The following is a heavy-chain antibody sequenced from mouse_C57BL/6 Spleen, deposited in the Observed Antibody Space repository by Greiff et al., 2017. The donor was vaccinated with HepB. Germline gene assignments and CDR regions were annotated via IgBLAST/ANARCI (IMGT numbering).Heavy chain of an antibody. CDR3: AMRGLITTVVAKGYFDV. D-gene: IGHD1-1*01. J-gene: IGHJ1*03. V-gene: IGHV1-81*01. Sequence: VQVVESGAELARPGASVKLSCKASGYTFTSYGISWVKQRTGQGLEWIGEIYPRSGNTYYNEKFKGKATLTADQSSSPAYMELRSLTSEDSACYCCAMRGLITTVVAKGYFDVCGTGTTVTVSS. CDR1: GYTFTSYG. CDR2: IYPRSGNT.